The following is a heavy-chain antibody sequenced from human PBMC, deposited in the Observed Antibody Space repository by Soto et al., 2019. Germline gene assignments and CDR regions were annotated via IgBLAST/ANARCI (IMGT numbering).Heavy chain of an antibody. CDR1: GGSISSYY. V-gene: IGHV4-59*01. J-gene: IGHJ4*02. D-gene: IGHD3-22*01. CDR2: IYYSGST. CDR3: AADSSGHYFPHY. Sequence: PSETLSLTCTVSGGSISSYYWSWIRQPPGKVLEWIGYIYYSGSTNYNPSLKSRVTISVDTSKNQFSLKLSSVTAADTAVYYCAADSSGHYFPHYWGQGTLVTVSS.